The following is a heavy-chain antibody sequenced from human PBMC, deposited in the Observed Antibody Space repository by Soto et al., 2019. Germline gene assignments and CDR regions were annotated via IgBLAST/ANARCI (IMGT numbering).Heavy chain of an antibody. D-gene: IGHD6-13*01. Sequence: ASVKVSCKASGYTFTSYYMHWVRQAPLQGLEWMGIINPSGGSASYAQKFQGRVTMTRDKSTSTVYMELSSLRSEDTAVYDCAKAAAGTGNFDDWGQGPLVTVSS. CDR1: GYTFTSYY. CDR2: INPSGGSA. J-gene: IGHJ4*02. CDR3: AKAAAGTGNFDD. V-gene: IGHV1-46*01.